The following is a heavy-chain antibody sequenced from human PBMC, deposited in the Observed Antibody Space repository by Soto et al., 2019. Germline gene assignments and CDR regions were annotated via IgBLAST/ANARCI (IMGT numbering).Heavy chain of an antibody. Sequence: GGSLRLSCVASGFTFSIFSMTWVRQAPGKGLEWVSSISGGGEITNYADSVQGRFTISRDNAKNSLYVQMDSLRAEDTAVYYCANASDYFGSGTYSRFDSWGQGTLVTVSS. J-gene: IGHJ4*02. CDR3: ANASDYFGSGTYSRFDS. CDR1: GFTFSIFS. V-gene: IGHV3-23*01. CDR2: ISGGGEIT. D-gene: IGHD3-10*01.